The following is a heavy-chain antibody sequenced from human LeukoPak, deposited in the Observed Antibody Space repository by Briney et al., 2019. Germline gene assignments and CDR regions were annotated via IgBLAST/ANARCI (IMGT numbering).Heavy chain of an antibody. CDR3: ARVPRSYYCSGGSCYGGYLDY. CDR2: IYYSGST. D-gene: IGHD2-15*01. V-gene: IGHV4-59*01. CDR1: GGSISSYY. Sequence: SETLSLTCIVSGGSISSYYWSWIRQPPGKGLEWIGYIYYSGSTNYNPSLKSRVTISVDTSKKQFSLKLSSVTAADTAVYYCARVPRSYYCSGGSCYGGYLDYWGQGTLVTVSS. J-gene: IGHJ4*02.